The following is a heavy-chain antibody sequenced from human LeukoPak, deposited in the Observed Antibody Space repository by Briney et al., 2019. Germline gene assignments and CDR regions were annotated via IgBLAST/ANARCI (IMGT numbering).Heavy chain of an antibody. CDR2: INPNSGNA. D-gene: IGHD1-26*01. CDR1: GYTFSDYD. V-gene: IGHV1-8*01. CDR3: ARALEWGGSSYSYYYMDV. J-gene: IGHJ6*03. Sequence: GASVKVSCKASGYTFSDYDINWVRQATGQGLEWMGWINPNSGNAGYAQKFQGRVTMTRNTSISTAYMELSSLRSEDTAVYYCARALEWGGSSYSYYYMDVWDKGTTVTVSS.